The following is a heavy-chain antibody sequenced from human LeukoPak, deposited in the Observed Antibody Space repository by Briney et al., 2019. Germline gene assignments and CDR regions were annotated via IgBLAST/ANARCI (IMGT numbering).Heavy chain of an antibody. D-gene: IGHD2-2*01. Sequence: PSETLSLTCAVYGGSFSGYYWSWIRQPPGKGLEWIGEINHSGNTNYNPSLKSRVTISVDTSKNQLSLQLSSVTAADTAVYYCARGLGYCGSTSCSFDYWGQGTLVTVSS. CDR2: INHSGNT. CDR1: GGSFSGYY. CDR3: ARGLGYCGSTSCSFDY. J-gene: IGHJ4*02. V-gene: IGHV4-34*01.